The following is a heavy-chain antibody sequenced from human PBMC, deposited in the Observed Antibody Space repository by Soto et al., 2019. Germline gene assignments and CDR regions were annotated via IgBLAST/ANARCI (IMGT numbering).Heavy chain of an antibody. Sequence: QVQLQESGPGLVKPSQTLSLTCTVSGGSISSGSYYWSWIRQLPGKGLEWIGYIYYSGSTYYNPSLTSRVTISVDTSKNQFSLKLNSVTAADTAVYYCATRTDDYDGSGSLGGMDVWGQGTTVTVSS. D-gene: IGHD3-10*01. CDR3: ATRTDDYDGSGSLGGMDV. CDR1: GGSISSGSYY. V-gene: IGHV4-31*03. CDR2: IYYSGST. J-gene: IGHJ6*02.